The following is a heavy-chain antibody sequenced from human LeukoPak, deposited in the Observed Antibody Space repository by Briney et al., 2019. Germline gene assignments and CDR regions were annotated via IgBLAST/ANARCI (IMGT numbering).Heavy chain of an antibody. J-gene: IGHJ4*02. CDR1: GASISPYY. D-gene: IGHD6-19*01. V-gene: IGHV4-59*08. CDR3: ARHVRIAVAGIYYFDY. Sequence: SETLSLTCTVSGASISPYYWSWIRQPPGKGLEWIGYISYSGSTNSYPSLKSRVTISVDTSKNQFSLKLSSVTAADTAVYYCARHVRIAVAGIYYFDYWGQGTLVTVSS. CDR2: ISYSGST.